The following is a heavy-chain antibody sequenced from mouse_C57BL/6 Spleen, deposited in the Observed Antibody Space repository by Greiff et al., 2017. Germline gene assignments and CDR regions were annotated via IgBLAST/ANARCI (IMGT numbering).Heavy chain of an antibody. V-gene: IGHV1-7*01. CDR2: INPSSGYT. CDR3: ARGGYYDYDGTFHWYFDV. Sequence: QVHVKQSGAELAKPGASVKLSCKASGYTFTSYWMHWVKQRPGQGLEWIGYINPSSGYTKYNQKFKDKATLTADKSSSTAYMQLSSLTYEDSAVYYCARGGYYDYDGTFHWYFDVWGTGTTVTVSS. D-gene: IGHD2-4*01. J-gene: IGHJ1*03. CDR1: GYTFTSYW.